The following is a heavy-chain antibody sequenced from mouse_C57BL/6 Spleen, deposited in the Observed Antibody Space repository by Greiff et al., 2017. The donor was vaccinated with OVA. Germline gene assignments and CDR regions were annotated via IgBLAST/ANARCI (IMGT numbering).Heavy chain of an antibody. CDR3: ARESYGSTSWYFDV. Sequence: EVHLVESEGGLVQPGSSMKLSCTASGFTFSDYYMAWVRQVPEKGLEWVANINYDGSSSYYLDSLKSRFIISRDNAKNILYLQMRSLKSEDTATYYCARESYGSTSWYFDVWGTGTTVTVSS. V-gene: IGHV5-16*01. CDR1: GFTFSDYY. D-gene: IGHD1-1*01. J-gene: IGHJ1*03. CDR2: INYDGSSS.